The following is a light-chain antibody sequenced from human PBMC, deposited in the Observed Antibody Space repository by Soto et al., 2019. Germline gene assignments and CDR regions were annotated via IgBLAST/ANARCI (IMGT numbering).Light chain of an antibody. CDR2: DDD. Sequence: QSVLTQPPSVSAAPGQKVTISCSGSSSNIGGNSVSLYQQLPGTASKLLIYDDDKRPSGIPDRFSGSKSGTSATLGITGFRTGDEADYYCGSWDSSLSAYVFGTGTKVTVL. J-gene: IGLJ1*01. CDR1: SSNIGGNS. CDR3: GSWDSSLSAYV. V-gene: IGLV1-51*01.